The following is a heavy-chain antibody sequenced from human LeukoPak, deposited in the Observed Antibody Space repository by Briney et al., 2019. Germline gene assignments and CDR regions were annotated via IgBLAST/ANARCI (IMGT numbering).Heavy chain of an antibody. J-gene: IGHJ6*02. CDR1: GFTFSSYA. CDR3: AKDPEYYYYGMDV. Sequence: GGYLRLSCAASGFTFSSYAMSWVRQAPGKGLEWVSAISGSGGSTYYADSVKGRFTISRDNSKNTLYLKMNSLRAEDTAVYYCAKDPEYYYYGMDVWGQGTTVTVSS. CDR2: ISGSGGST. V-gene: IGHV3-23*01.